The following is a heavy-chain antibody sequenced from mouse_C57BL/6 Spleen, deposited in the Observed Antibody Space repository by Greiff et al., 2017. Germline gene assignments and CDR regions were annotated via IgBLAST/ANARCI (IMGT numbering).Heavy chain of an antibody. V-gene: IGHV2-4*01. Sequence: VQLQQSGPGLVQPSQSLSITCTVSGFSLTSYGVHWVRQPPGKGLEWLGVIWGGGSTDYNAAFISILSISKDNTKSQVFFKMNSLQADDTAIYYCANSGFYAMDYWGQGTSVTVSS. D-gene: IGHD4-1*01. J-gene: IGHJ4*01. CDR1: GFSLTSYG. CDR2: IWGGGST. CDR3: ANSGFYAMDY.